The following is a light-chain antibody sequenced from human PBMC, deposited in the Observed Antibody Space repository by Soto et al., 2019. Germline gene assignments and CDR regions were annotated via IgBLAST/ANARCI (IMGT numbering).Light chain of an antibody. J-gene: IGLJ2*01. V-gene: IGLV2-14*01. CDR1: SSDVGAYNY. CDR2: EVS. CDR3: SSYTSSSTVV. Sequence: QSALTQPASVSGSPGQSITISCTGTSSDVGAYNYVSWYQQYPGKARKLMIYEVSNRPSGVSNRFSGSKSGNTASLTISGLQAEDEADYYCSSYTSSSTVVFGGGTKLTVL.